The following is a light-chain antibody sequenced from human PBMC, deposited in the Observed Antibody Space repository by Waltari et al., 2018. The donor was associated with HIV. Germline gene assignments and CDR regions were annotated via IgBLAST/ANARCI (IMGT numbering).Light chain of an antibody. CDR2: DLN. V-gene: IGLV2-11*01. Sequence: QSALTQPRSVSGSPGQSVTISCTGTSSDVGLYKYVSWYQQHPGKVPTLLIYDLNDRPTGVPHLFSGSKSRTPSSLTISGLQAEDEAFYYCCSYAGSYTLIFGGGTKLTVL. J-gene: IGLJ2*01. CDR1: SSDVGLYKY. CDR3: CSYAGSYTLI.